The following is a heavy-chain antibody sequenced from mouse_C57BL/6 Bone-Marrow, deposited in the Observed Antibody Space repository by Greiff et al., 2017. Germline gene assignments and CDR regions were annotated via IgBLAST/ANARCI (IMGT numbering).Heavy chain of an antibody. Sequence: QVQLQQSGPELVKPGASVKISCKASGYAFSSSWMNWVKQRPGKGLEWIGRIYPGDGDTNYKGKFKGKATLTADKSSSTAYMQLSSRTSEDSAVYFCARSYYGSRYYFDYWGQGTTLTVSS. D-gene: IGHD1-1*01. J-gene: IGHJ2*01. CDR2: IYPGDGDT. CDR3: ARSYYGSRYYFDY. V-gene: IGHV1-82*01. CDR1: GYAFSSSW.